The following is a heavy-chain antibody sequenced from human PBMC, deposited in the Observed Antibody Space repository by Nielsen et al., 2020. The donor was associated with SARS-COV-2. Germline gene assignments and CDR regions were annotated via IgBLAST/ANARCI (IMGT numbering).Heavy chain of an antibody. D-gene: IGHD7-27*01. Sequence: GESLKISCAASGFVVSSNSLTWVRQAPGKGLEWVSVIYSGGSTYYADSVKGRFTISRDNSKNTLYLQMNSLRAEDTAVYYCARGNGWGSYFDYWGQGTLVTVSS. V-gene: IGHV3-66*01. CDR3: ARGNGWGSYFDY. J-gene: IGHJ4*02. CDR2: IYSGGST. CDR1: GFVVSSNS.